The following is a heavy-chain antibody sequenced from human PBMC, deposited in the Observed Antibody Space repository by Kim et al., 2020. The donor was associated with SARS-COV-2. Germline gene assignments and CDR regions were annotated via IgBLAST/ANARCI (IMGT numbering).Heavy chain of an antibody. V-gene: IGHV4-34*01. CDR3: ARGQPSAWFYEPHYYYGMDV. D-gene: IGHD3-3*01. J-gene: IGHJ6*02. Sequence: RVTISVDTSKNQFSLKLSSVTAADTAVYYCARGQPSAWFYEPHYYYGMDVWGQGTTVTVSS.